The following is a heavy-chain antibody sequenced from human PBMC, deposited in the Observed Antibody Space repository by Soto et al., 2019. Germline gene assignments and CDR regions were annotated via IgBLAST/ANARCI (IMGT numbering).Heavy chain of an antibody. CDR2: INPNSGGT. CDR3: ARDGRRVEMATINWFDP. J-gene: IGHJ5*02. CDR1: GYTFTGYY. D-gene: IGHD5-12*01. V-gene: IGHV1-2*02. Sequence: ASVKVSCKASGYTFTGYYMHWVRQAPGQGLEWMGWINPNSGGTNYAQKFQGRVTMTRDTSISTAYMELSRPRSDDTAVYYCARDGRRVEMATINWFDPWGQGTLVTVS.